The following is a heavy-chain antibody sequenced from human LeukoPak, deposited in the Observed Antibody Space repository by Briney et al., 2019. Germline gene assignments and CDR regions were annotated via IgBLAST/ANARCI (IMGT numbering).Heavy chain of an antibody. J-gene: IGHJ6*02. V-gene: IGHV1-8*01. D-gene: IGHD3/OR15-3a*01. CDR3: ARVPTGYWSGYGMDV. CDR1: GYTFTSYD. CDR2: MNPNSGNT. Sequence: ASVKASCKASGYTFTSYDINWVRQATGQGLEWMGWMNPNSGNTGYAQKFQGRVAMTRNTSISTAYMELSSLRSEDTAVYYCARVPTGYWSGYGMDVWGQGTTVTVSS.